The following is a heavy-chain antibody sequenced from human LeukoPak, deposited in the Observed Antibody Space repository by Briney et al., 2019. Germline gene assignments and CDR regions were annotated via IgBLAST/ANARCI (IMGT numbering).Heavy chain of an antibody. CDR2: IYYSGST. Sequence: SETLSLTCTVSGGSISSYYWSWIRQPPGKGLEWIGYIYYSGSTNYNPSLKSRVTIPVDTSKNQFSLKLSSVTAADTAVYYCARDRRGGRGVYYYYYGMDVWGQGTTVTVSS. J-gene: IGHJ6*02. D-gene: IGHD3-10*01. V-gene: IGHV4-59*01. CDR1: GGSISSYY. CDR3: ARDRRGGRGVYYYYYGMDV.